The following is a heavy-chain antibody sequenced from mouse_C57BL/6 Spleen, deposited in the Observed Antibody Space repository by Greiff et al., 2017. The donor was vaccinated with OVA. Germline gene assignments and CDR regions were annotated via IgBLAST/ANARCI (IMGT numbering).Heavy chain of an antibody. CDR2: IYPGSGNT. CDR1: GYTFTDYY. Sequence: QVQLQQSGAELVRPGASVKLSCKASGYTFTDYYINWVKQRPGQGLEWIARIYPGSGNTYYNEKFKGKATLTAEKSSSTAYMQLSSLTSEDSAVYFCARSTQYSNYCFDYWGQGTTLTVSS. CDR3: ARSTQYSNYCFDY. J-gene: IGHJ2*01. D-gene: IGHD2-5*01. V-gene: IGHV1-76*01.